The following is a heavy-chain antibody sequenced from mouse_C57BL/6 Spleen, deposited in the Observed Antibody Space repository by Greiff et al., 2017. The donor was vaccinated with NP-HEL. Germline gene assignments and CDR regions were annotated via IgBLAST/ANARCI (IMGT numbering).Heavy chain of an antibody. CDR3: ARKDYGSPFAY. J-gene: IGHJ3*01. Sequence: VQLQQPGAELVMPGASVKLSCKASGYTFTSYWMHWVKQRPGQGLEWIGEIDPSDSYTNYNQKFKGKSTLTVDKSSSTAYMQRSSLTSEDSAVYYCARKDYGSPFAYWGQGTLVTVSA. CDR2: IDPSDSYT. D-gene: IGHD1-1*01. CDR1: GYTFTSYW. V-gene: IGHV1-69*01.